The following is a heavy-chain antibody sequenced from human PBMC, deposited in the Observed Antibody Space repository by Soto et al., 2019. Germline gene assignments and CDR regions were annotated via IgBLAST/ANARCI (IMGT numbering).Heavy chain of an antibody. Sequence: QVQLVQSGAEVKKPGASVKVSCKASGYTFTSYGISWVRQAPGQGLEWMGGISAYNGKTNYAQKLQGRVTMTTDPSTSTAYMALRSLRSDDTAVYYCARSSGSAYWFDPWGQGTLVTVSS. CDR1: GYTFTSYG. CDR2: ISAYNGKT. D-gene: IGHD6-6*01. V-gene: IGHV1-18*01. CDR3: ARSSGSAYWFDP. J-gene: IGHJ5*02.